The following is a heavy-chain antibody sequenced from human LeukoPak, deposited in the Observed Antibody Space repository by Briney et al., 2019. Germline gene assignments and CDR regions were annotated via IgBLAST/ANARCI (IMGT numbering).Heavy chain of an antibody. D-gene: IGHD5-18*01. CDR1: GGSFSGYY. V-gene: IGHV4-34*01. Sequence: SETLSLTCAVYGGSFSGYYWSWIRQPPGKGLEWIGEINHSGSTNYNPSLKSRATISVDTSKIQFSLKLSSVTAADTAMYYCARTRGYSYAYFDYWGQGTLVTVSS. J-gene: IGHJ4*02. CDR3: ARTRGYSYAYFDY. CDR2: INHSGST.